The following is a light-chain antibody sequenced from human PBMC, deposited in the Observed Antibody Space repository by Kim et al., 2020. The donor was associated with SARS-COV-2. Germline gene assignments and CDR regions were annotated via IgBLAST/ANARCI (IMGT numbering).Light chain of an antibody. V-gene: IGKV1-27*01. J-gene: IGKJ1*01. CDR2: SAS. CDR1: QHVSNY. Sequence: SLGDRVTIPCRASQHVSNYLAWYQQKPGKVPHLLLYSASALQSGVPSRFSGSGSGTDFTLTISSPQPEDVGTYYCQKYNSGPPWTFGQGTKVDIK. CDR3: QKYNSGPPWT.